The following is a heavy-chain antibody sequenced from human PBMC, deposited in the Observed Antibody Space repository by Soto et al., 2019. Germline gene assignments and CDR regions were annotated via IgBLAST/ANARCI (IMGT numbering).Heavy chain of an antibody. J-gene: IGHJ6*03. CDR3: AKARQWRQYYYYMDV. V-gene: IGHV3-23*01. Sequence: EVQLLESGGGLVQPGGSLRLSCAASGFTFSSYAMSWVRQAPGKGLEWVSAISGSGGSTYYADSVKGRFTISRDNTKNSQYLQMNILRAEDTAVYYCAKARQWRQYYYYMDVWGKGTTVTVSS. CDR2: ISGSGGST. D-gene: IGHD6-19*01. CDR1: GFTFSSYA.